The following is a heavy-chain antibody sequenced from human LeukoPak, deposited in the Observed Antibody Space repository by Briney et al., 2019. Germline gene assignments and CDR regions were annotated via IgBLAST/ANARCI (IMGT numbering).Heavy chain of an antibody. CDR1: GFTFSSYW. CDR3: ARAAYSSGWLDY. D-gene: IGHD6-19*01. V-gene: IGHV3-74*01. CDR2: INSDGSST. J-gene: IGHJ4*02. Sequence: PGGSLRLSCAASGFTFSSYWMHWVRQAPGKGLVWVSRINSDGSSTSYADSVKGRFAISRDNAKNTLYLQMNSLRAEDTAVYYCARAAYSSGWLDYWGQGTLVTVSS.